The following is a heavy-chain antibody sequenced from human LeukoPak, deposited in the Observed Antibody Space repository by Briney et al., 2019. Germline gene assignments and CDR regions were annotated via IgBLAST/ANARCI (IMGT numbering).Heavy chain of an antibody. J-gene: IGHJ5*02. CDR3: ARRNRLLWFGELFLGGNWFDP. CDR2: INHSGST. CDR1: GGSFSGYY. V-gene: IGHV4-34*01. Sequence: SETLSLTCAVCGGSFSGYYWSWIRQPPGKGLEWIGEINHSGSTNYNPSLKSRVTISVDTAKNQFSLKLSSVTAADTAVYYCARRNRLLWFGELFLGGNWFDPWGQGTLVTVSS. D-gene: IGHD3-10*01.